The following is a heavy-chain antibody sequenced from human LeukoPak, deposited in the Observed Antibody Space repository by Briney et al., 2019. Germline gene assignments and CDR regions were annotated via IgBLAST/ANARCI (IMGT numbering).Heavy chain of an antibody. D-gene: IGHD6-25*01. Sequence: ASMTVSCKASGYTFTSYHINWVRQAPGQGLEWMGWINPNTDDRGYAQSFQGRLIITSDTSISTAYMELGSPRSEDTAVYFCARTTSFTASGYDYWGQGTLVTVSS. CDR2: INPNTDDR. J-gene: IGHJ4*02. V-gene: IGHV1-8*03. CDR1: GYTFTSYH. CDR3: ARTTSFTASGYDY.